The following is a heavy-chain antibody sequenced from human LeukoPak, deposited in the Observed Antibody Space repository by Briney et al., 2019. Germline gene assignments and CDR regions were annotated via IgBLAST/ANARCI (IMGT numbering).Heavy chain of an antibody. CDR2: TYYKSQWYY. CDR1: GDSVSRNNIA. V-gene: IGHV6-1*01. CDR3: ARGRDVVVVPAADFDY. J-gene: IGHJ4*02. Sequence: SQTLSLTCAISGDSVSRNNIAWNWIWQSPSRGLEWLGRTYYKSQWYYDYAPSVRSRITINPDTSKSQFSLQLNSVSPEDTAVYYCARGRDVVVVPAADFDYWGQGILVTVSS. D-gene: IGHD2-2*01.